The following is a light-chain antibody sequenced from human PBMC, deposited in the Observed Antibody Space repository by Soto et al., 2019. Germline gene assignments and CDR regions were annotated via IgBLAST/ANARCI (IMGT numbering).Light chain of an antibody. CDR1: QSLVHGDGNTY. CDR3: MQGTHWSRS. Sequence: DVVVTQSPSSLPVTLEQPASISCRSSQSLVHGDGNTYLNWFQQRPGQSPRRLIYKVSNRDSGVPDRFSGSGSGAVFRMKISRVEAQDVGVYYCMQGTHWSRSFGGGTRVETK. J-gene: IGKJ4*01. V-gene: IGKV2-30*02. CDR2: KVS.